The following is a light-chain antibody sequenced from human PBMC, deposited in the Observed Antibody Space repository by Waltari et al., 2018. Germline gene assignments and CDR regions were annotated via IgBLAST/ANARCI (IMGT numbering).Light chain of an antibody. CDR3: QHYYNIALN. J-gene: IGKJ4*01. V-gene: IGKV1-NL1*01. Sequence: DTQMTQPQSSLPAPVGDRATTTSRASQGISYSSAWYQQKPGKAPKLLLYAASRLENGVPSRFSGSGSGTDYTLTISSLQPEDVATYYCQHYYNIALNFGGGTKVEIK. CDR1: QGISYS. CDR2: AAS.